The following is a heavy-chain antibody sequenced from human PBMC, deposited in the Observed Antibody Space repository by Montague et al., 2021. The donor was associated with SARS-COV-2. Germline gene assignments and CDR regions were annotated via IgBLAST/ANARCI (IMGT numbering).Heavy chain of an antibody. CDR3: ARGRRRYNWRDETSYYYGMDV. CDR1: GGSLSGYY. CDR2: INHSGST. D-gene: IGHD1-20*01. V-gene: IGHV4-34*01. J-gene: IGHJ6*02. Sequence: SETLSLTCAVYGGSLSGYYWSWIRQPPGKGLEWIGEINHSGSTNXNPSLKSRVTISLDTSKNQFSLKLSSVTAADTALYYCARGRRRYNWRDETSYYYGMDVWGQGTTVTVSS.